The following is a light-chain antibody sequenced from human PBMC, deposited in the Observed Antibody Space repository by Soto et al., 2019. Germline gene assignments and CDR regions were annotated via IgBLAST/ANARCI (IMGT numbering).Light chain of an antibody. CDR3: SSYTSSITYV. CDR1: SSDVGGYNW. J-gene: IGLJ1*01. Sequence: QSALTQAASVSGSPGQSITISCTGTSSDVGGYNWVSWYQQHPGKAPKLMIYDVSNRPSGVSNRFSGSKSGNTASLTISGLQAEDEADYYCSSYTSSITYVFGTGTKVTVL. CDR2: DVS. V-gene: IGLV2-14*03.